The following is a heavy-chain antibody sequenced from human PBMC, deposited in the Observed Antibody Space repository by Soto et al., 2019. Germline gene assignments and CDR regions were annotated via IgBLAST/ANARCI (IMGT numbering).Heavy chain of an antibody. CDR1: GFTFDDYA. V-gene: IGHV3-9*01. CDR2: ISWNSGSI. J-gene: IGHJ4*02. CDR3: AKDIGYSGYFDY. Sequence: PGGSLRLSCAASGFTFDDYAMHWVRQAPGKGLEWVSGISWNSGSIGYADSVKGRFTISRDNAKNSLYLQMNSLRAEDTALYYCAKDIGYSGYFDYWGQGTLVTVSS. D-gene: IGHD5-12*01.